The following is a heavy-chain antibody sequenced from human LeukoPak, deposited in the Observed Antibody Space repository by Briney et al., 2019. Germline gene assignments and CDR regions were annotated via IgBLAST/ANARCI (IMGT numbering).Heavy chain of an antibody. J-gene: IGHJ3*02. V-gene: IGHV4-59*01. Sequence: SETLSLTCSVSGGSISSYYWSWIRQPPGKGLEWIGYIYYTGTTNYNPSLKSRVTISVDTSKNQFSLSLISVTAADTAVYYCARYSSGWRSFDIWGQGTMVTVSS. CDR3: ARYSSGWRSFDI. CDR2: IYYTGTT. D-gene: IGHD6-19*01. CDR1: GGSISSYY.